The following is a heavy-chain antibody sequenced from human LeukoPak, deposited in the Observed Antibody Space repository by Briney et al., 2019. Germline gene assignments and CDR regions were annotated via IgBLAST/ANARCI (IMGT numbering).Heavy chain of an antibody. CDR2: ISYDGSNK. J-gene: IGHJ4*02. D-gene: IGHD6-19*01. Sequence: GGSLRLSCAASGFTFSSYGMHWVRQAPGKGLEWVAVISYDGSNKYYADSVKGRFTISRDNSKNTLYPQMNSLRAEDTAVYYCAKDLNGIAVAAFDYWGQGTLVTVSS. CDR1: GFTFSSYG. V-gene: IGHV3-30*18. CDR3: AKDLNGIAVAAFDY.